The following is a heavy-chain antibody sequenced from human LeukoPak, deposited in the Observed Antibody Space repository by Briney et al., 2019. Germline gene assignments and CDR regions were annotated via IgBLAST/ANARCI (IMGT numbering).Heavy chain of an antibody. D-gene: IGHD3-22*01. CDR1: GGSISSYF. Sequence: PSDTLSLTCTVSGGSISSYFWTWIRQPAAKALEWIGRIYTSGSTDYNPSLKSRVTLSVDTSKNQFSLKLYSVTAADTAVYYCTRESKSYDGSGYYHDSWGQGTLVTVSS. CDR3: TRESKSYDGSGYYHDS. J-gene: IGHJ4*02. CDR2: IYTSGST. V-gene: IGHV4-4*07.